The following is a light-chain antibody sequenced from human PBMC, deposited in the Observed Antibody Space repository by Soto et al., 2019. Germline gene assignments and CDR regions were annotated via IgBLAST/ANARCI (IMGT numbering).Light chain of an antibody. CDR3: QQLNSYPLT. J-gene: IGKJ4*01. CDR2: AAS. V-gene: IGKV1-9*01. Sequence: DIQLTQSPSFLSASVGDRVTITCRASQGISSYLAWYQQKPGKAPKLLIYAASTLQSGVPSRSSCSGSGTEFALTFSSLQPEAFAAYYCQQLNSYPLTFGGGTKVEIK. CDR1: QGISSY.